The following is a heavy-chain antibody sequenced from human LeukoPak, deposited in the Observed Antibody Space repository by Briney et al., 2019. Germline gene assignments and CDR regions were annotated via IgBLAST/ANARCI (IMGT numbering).Heavy chain of an antibody. CDR1: DGSFSGYY. J-gene: IGHJ4*02. D-gene: IGHD3-10*01. Sequence: SETLSLTCAVYDGSFSGYYWSWIRRPPGKGLVWIGEINHSGSTNYNPSLKSRVTISVDTSKNQFSLKLSSVTAADTAVYYCARGAQYYYGSGSYYSYWGRGTLVTVSS. V-gene: IGHV4-34*01. CDR3: ARGAQYYYGSGSYYSY. CDR2: INHSGST.